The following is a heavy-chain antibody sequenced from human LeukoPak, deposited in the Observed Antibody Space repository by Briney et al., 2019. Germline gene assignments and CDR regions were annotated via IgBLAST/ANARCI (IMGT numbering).Heavy chain of an antibody. CDR3: ARDDRGYTYGFDY. CDR1: GFTFTDFG. D-gene: IGHD5-18*01. J-gene: IGHJ4*02. Sequence: ASVRVSCKASGFTFTDFGFNWVRQAPGQTLEWMGWISGYNGHTSYSPSFQGRLTLTTDISTSTAHMDLTSLKTDGTAVYYCARDDRGYTYGFDYWGQGTLVTVSS. V-gene: IGHV1-18*01. CDR2: ISGYNGHT.